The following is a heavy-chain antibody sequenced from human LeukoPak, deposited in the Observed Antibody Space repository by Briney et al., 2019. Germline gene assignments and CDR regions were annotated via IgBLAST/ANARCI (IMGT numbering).Heavy chain of an antibody. CDR2: IKQDGSEK. V-gene: IGHV3-7*01. Sequence: GGSLRLSCGASGFIFKTYGMHWVRQAPGKGLEWVANIKQDGSEKYYVDSVKGRFTISRDNAKNSLYLQMNSLRAEDTAVYYCARDRGRGYSYGYGLNYYYYMDVWGKGTTVTVSS. CDR1: GFIFKTYG. CDR3: ARDRGRGYSYGYGLNYYYYMDV. J-gene: IGHJ6*03. D-gene: IGHD5-18*01.